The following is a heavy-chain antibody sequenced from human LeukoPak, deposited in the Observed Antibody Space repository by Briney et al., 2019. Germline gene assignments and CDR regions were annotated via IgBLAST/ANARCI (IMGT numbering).Heavy chain of an antibody. J-gene: IGHJ3*02. CDR3: ARGTPWAFDI. D-gene: IGHD2-15*01. V-gene: IGHV3-48*02. CDR2: IKSDSTTI. CDR1: RYTFSSHS. Sequence: GGSLRLSCAASRYTFSSHSMNWVRQAPGTGLEWVSYIKSDSTTIYYADSLRGRFTISRDNAKNSLYLQMNSLRDEDTAVYYCARGTPWAFDIWGQGTMVTVSS.